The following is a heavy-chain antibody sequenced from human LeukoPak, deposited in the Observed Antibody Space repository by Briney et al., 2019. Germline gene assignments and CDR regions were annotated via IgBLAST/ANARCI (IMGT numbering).Heavy chain of an antibody. V-gene: IGHV3-33*08. CDR2: IWSDGNNE. CDR3: ARDGLTDSSGYTVIDN. CDR1: GFTLSSYW. J-gene: IGHJ4*02. D-gene: IGHD3-22*01. Sequence: PGGSLRLSCAASGFTLSSYWMHWVRQAPGKGLGWVAVIWSDGNNEYYSDSVKGRFTISRDNSNNTLYLEMNSLRAEDTAVYYCARDGLTDSSGYTVIDNWGQGTLVTVSS.